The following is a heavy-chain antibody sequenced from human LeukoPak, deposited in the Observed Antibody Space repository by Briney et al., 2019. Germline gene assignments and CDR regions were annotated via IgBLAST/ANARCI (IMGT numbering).Heavy chain of an antibody. CDR3: GKGYDSYDY. D-gene: IGHD3-22*01. V-gene: IGHV3-23*01. J-gene: IGHJ4*02. CDR2: ICGSGSSS. Sequence: GGSLRLSCAASGFTFSSYAMSWVRQAPGKGLEWVSAICGSGSSSYYADSVKGRFTISRDNSKNNLYLQMNRLRAEDTAVCYCGKGYDSYDYWGQGTLVTVSS. CDR1: GFTFSSYA.